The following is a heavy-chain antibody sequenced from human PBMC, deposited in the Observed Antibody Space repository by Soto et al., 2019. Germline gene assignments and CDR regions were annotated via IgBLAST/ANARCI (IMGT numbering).Heavy chain of an antibody. CDR1: GGSISSYY. V-gene: IGHV4-59*01. Sequence: KPSETLSLTCTVSGGSISSYYWSWIRQPPGKGLGWIGYIYYSGSTNYDPSLKSRVTISVDTSKNQFSLKLSSVTAADTAVYYCARVPITMVRGVMGEYYYYYYGMDVWGQGTTVTVSS. D-gene: IGHD3-10*01. CDR3: ARVPITMVRGVMGEYYYYYYGMDV. J-gene: IGHJ6*02. CDR2: IYYSGST.